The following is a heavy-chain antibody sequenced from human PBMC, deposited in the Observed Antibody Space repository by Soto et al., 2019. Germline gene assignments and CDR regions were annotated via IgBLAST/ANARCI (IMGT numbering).Heavy chain of an antibody. V-gene: IGHV4-59*12. Sequence: XETLSLTCSVANCSISGFYWTWIRQPPGKILEWIGYIHYSGRTDYNPSLTSRATMSVDTSKNQFSLNLKSITAADTAVYYCVRVGVGIGNHFDSWGRGTLVTVSS. CDR2: IHYSGRT. CDR1: NCSISGFY. J-gene: IGHJ4*02. CDR3: VRVGVGIGNHFDS. D-gene: IGHD1-26*01.